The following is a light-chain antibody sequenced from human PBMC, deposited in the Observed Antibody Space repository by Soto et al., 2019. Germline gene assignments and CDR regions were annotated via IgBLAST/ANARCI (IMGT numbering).Light chain of an antibody. Sequence: NFMLTQPHSVSESPGKTVTISCTRSSGSIGSSYVQWYQQRPGSSPTTVIFEDNQRPTGVPVRFSGSMDSSSNSASLVISGLRTEDEADYYCQSYDTSNPLVFGGGTKLTVL. V-gene: IGLV6-57*01. J-gene: IGLJ2*01. CDR1: SGSIGSSY. CDR2: EDN. CDR3: QSYDTSNPLV.